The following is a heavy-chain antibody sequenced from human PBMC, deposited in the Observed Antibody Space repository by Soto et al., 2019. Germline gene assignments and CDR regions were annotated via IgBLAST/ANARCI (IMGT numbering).Heavy chain of an antibody. D-gene: IGHD2-2*01. CDR2: IYYSGST. Sequence: PSETKCLPYTVSGFSISSGVYYWSWIRQHPGKGLEWIGYIYYSGSTYYNPSLKSRVTISVDTSKNQFSLKLSSVTAADTAVYYCARVSVPAAMGELSLGWFDPWGQGTLVTVSS. CDR1: GFSISSGVYY. CDR3: ARVSVPAAMGELSLGWFDP. J-gene: IGHJ5*02. V-gene: IGHV4-31*03.